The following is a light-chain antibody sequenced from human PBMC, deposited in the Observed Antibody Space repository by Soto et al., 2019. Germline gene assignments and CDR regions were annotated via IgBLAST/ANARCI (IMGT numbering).Light chain of an antibody. CDR1: QGISSY. CDR3: QQYYSYPYT. V-gene: IGKV1-8*01. J-gene: IGKJ2*01. Sequence: AIRMTKSPSSFSASTGDRVTITCRASQGISSYLAWYQQKPGKAPKLLLYAASTLQSGVPSRFSGSGSGTDFTLTISCLQSEDFATYYCQQYYSYPYTFGQGTKLEIK. CDR2: AAS.